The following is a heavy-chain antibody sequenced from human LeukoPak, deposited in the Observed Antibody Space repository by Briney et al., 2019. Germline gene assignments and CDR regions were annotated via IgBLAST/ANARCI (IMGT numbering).Heavy chain of an antibody. J-gene: IGHJ6*03. CDR1: GYTFTGYF. D-gene: IGHD2-21*02. V-gene: IGHV1-2*02. CDR3: ARGVTARGFYYYMDV. CDR2: INPNSGGT. Sequence: ASVKVSCKASGYTFTGYFMHWVRQAPGQGLEWMGWINPNSGGTNYAQNFQGRVTMTRDTSISTAYMELSRLRSDDTAVYYCARGVTARGFYYYMDVWGKGTTVTISS.